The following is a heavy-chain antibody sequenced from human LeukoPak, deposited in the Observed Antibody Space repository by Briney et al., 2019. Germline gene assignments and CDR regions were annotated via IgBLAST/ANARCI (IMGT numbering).Heavy chain of an antibody. CDR2: INHSGST. Sequence: SETLSLTCAVYGGSFSGYYWSWIRQPPGKGLEWIGEINHSGSTNYNPSLTSRVTISVDTSKNQFSLKLSSVTAADTAVYYCARGLRGYCSSTSCYTPALNFDYWGQGTLVTVSS. CDR1: GGSFSGYY. D-gene: IGHD2-2*02. CDR3: ARGLRGYCSSTSCYTPALNFDY. V-gene: IGHV4-34*01. J-gene: IGHJ4*02.